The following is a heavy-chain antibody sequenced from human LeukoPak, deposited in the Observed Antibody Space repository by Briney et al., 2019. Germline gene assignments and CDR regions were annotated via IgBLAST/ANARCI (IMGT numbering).Heavy chain of an antibody. CDR2: IYSGGNT. D-gene: IGHD3-10*01. CDR1: GFTVSSNY. Sequence: GGSLRLSCAPSGFTVSSNYMSWVRQAPGKGLEWISVIYSGGNTYYADSVKGRFTISRDNSKNTLYLQMNSLRAEDTAVYYCARDWRGGFHAFDIWGQGTKVTVSS. V-gene: IGHV3-53*01. J-gene: IGHJ3*02. CDR3: ARDWRGGFHAFDI.